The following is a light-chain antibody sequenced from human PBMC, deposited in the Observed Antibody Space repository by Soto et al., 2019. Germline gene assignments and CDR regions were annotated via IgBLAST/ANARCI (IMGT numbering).Light chain of an antibody. CDR1: NNEVGAYNW. J-gene: IGLJ1*01. CDR3: SSYTRTNTYV. V-gene: IGLV2-14*01. CDR2: DVS. Sequence: QSVLTQPASVSGSPGQSIAISCTGNNNEVGAYNWVSWYQQHPGKAPQLMIYDVSNRPSGVSNRFSGSKSGNTASLTISGLQAEDEDDYYCSSYTRTNTYVFVTGTKVTVL.